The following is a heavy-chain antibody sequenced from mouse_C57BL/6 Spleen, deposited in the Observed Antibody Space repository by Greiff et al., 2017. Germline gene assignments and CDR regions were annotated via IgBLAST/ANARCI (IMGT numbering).Heavy chain of an antibody. Sequence: QVQLQQPGAELVRPGSSVKLSCKASGYTFTSYWMHWVKQRPIQGLEWIGNIDPSDSETHYNQKFKDKATVTADKSSSTAYMQLSSLTSEDSAVYYCARFGDYESPYYVDYWGQGTTLTVSS. D-gene: IGHD2-4*01. J-gene: IGHJ2*01. CDR3: ARFGDYESPYYVDY. V-gene: IGHV1-52*01. CDR2: IDPSDSET. CDR1: GYTFTSYW.